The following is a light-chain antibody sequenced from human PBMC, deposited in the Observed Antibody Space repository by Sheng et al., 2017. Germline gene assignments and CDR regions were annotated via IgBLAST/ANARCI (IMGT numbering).Light chain of an antibody. J-gene: IGLJ3*02. Sequence: QSVLTQPPSASGTPGKRVTISCSGSSSNIGSNYVYWYQQFPGTAPKLLIYRNNKRPSGVPDRFSGSRSGTSPSLAISGLRSEDEADYYCAAWDDSLSGWVFGGGTKLTVL. V-gene: IGLV1-47*01. CDR1: SSNIGSNY. CDR2: RNN. CDR3: AAWDDSLSGWV.